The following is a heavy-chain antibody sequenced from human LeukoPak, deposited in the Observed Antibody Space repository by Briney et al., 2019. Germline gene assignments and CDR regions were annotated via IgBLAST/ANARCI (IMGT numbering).Heavy chain of an antibody. D-gene: IGHD3-16*01. CDR3: ARDGTWGSGHFHYYMDV. Sequence: GASVKVSCKASVYTFKDYYLHRVRRAPGQGLEWMGWINPNSGGTNSAQNFQGRATMTRDRSISTVYMELTRLTSDDTAVYYCARDGTWGSGHFHYYMDVWGTGTTVTVS. J-gene: IGHJ6*03. CDR2: INPNSGGT. V-gene: IGHV1-2*02. CDR1: VYTFKDYY.